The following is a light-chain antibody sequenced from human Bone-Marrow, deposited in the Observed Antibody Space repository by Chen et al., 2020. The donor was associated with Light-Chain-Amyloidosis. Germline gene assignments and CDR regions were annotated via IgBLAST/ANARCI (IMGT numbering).Light chain of an antibody. CDR1: SRDIGTFNY. CDR3: SSYTSTTTDVI. Sequence: QSALTQPASVSGSPGQSITISCTGTSRDIGTFNYVSWYQQHPGKAPQLIIFEVSNRPSGVSDRFSSSKSGNTASLTISGLQPGDEDDFYCSSYTSTTTDVIFGGGTKLTVL. J-gene: IGLJ2*01. CDR2: EVS. V-gene: IGLV2-14*01.